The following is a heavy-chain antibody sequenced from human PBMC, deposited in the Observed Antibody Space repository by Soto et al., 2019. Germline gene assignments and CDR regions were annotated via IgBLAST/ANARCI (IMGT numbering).Heavy chain of an antibody. D-gene: IGHD2-15*01. CDR2: IYDFGST. CDR3: ARDEGGNSDY. Sequence: SSETLSLTCTVSGGSVSSGSHYWSWIRQPPGKGLEWIGYIYDFGSTNYNPSLKSRVTISVDTSKNQFSLKLSSVTAADTAVYYCARDEGGNSDYWGQGTLVTVSS. V-gene: IGHV4-61*01. CDR1: GGSVSSGSHY. J-gene: IGHJ4*02.